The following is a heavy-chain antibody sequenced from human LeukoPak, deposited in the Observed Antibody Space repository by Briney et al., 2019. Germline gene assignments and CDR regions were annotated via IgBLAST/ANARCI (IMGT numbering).Heavy chain of an antibody. CDR3: AKDKAVTPGWFHP. CDR1: GFTFSCYA. D-gene: IGHD4-17*01. V-gene: IGHV3-23*01. J-gene: IGHJ5*02. Sequence: GGSLRLSCAASGFTFSCYAMNWVRQVPGKGLEWVSAITGRGDSTYYADSVKGRFTISRDNSKNTLYLQMNSLRAEDTAVYYCAKDKAVTPGWFHPWGQGTLVTVSS. CDR2: ITGRGDST.